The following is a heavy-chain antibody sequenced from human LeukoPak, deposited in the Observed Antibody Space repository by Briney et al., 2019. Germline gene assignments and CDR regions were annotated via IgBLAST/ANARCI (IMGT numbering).Heavy chain of an antibody. V-gene: IGHV3-21*01. D-gene: IGHD2-15*01. CDR3: ATLLAATPLDI. CDR2: ISSSSSYI. J-gene: IGHJ3*02. CDR1: GFTFSSYS. Sequence: GGSLRLSCAASGFTFSSYSMNWVRQAPGKGLEWVSSISSSSSYIYYADSVKGRFTISRDNAKNSLYLQINSLRAEDTAVYYCATLLAATPLDIWGQGTMVTVSS.